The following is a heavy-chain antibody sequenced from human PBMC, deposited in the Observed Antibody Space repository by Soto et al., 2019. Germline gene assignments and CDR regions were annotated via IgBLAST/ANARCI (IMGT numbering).Heavy chain of an antibody. CDR1: GGSISSGGYS. CDR2: MKNSGST. V-gene: IGHV4-31*03. CDR3: ARTTVTFFDY. Sequence: TLSLTCTVSGGSISSGGYSWSLIRQPPGKGLEWIGNMKNSGSTNYNPSLKSRVSTSIDTSKNQFSLKLSSVTAADTAVYYCARTTVTFFDYWGQGTLVTVYS. D-gene: IGHD4-17*01. J-gene: IGHJ4*02.